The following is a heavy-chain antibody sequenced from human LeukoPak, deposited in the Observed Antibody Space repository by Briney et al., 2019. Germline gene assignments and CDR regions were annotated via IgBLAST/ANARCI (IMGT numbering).Heavy chain of an antibody. J-gene: IGHJ4*02. V-gene: IGHV3-9*01. CDR1: GFTFDDYA. CDR3: ARAGRGLRYFDWLTYDY. Sequence: PGGSLRLSCAASGFTFDDYAMHWVRQAPGKGLEWVSGISWNSGSIGYADSVKGRFTISRDNAKNSLYLQVNRLRVEDTAVYYCARAGRGLRYFDWLTYDYWGQGTLVTVSS. CDR2: ISWNSGSI. D-gene: IGHD3-9*01.